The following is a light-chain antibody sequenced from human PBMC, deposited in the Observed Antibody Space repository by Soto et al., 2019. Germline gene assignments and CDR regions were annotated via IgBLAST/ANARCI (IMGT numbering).Light chain of an antibody. V-gene: IGKV3-20*01. J-gene: IGKJ1*01. CDR2: GAS. Sequence: EVVLTQTPDTLSLSPGERATLSCRASQSVSDFLAWYQQRPGQAPRLLIYGASSRATGIPDRFSGSGSGTDFTLTISRLEPEDFAVYYCQQYGSSRTFGQGTKVEIK. CDR3: QQYGSSRT. CDR1: QSVSDF.